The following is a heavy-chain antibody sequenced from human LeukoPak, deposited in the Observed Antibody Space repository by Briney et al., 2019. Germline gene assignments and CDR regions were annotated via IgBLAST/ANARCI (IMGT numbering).Heavy chain of an antibody. D-gene: IGHD1-26*01. Sequence: GGSLRLSCAASGFTFSSYGMHWVRQAPGKGLEWVAVISYDGSNKYYADAVKGRFTISRDNSKNTLYLQMNSLRAEDTAVYYCAKALSGSYGSCFDYWGQGTLVTVSS. CDR2: ISYDGSNK. CDR3: AKALSGSYGSCFDY. CDR1: GFTFSSYG. V-gene: IGHV3-30*18. J-gene: IGHJ4*02.